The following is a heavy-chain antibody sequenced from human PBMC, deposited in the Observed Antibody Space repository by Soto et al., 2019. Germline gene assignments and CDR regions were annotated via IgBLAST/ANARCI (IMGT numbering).Heavy chain of an antibody. CDR2: IIPIFGTA. CDR1: GGTFSSYA. D-gene: IGHD3-3*01. Sequence: ASVKVSCKASGGTFSSYAISWVRQAPGQGLEWMGGIIPIFGTANYAQKFQGRVTITADESTSTAYMELSSLRSEDTAVYYCARYSSHYDFWSGYYPRPPYYYYGMDVWGQGTTVTVSS. J-gene: IGHJ6*02. V-gene: IGHV1-69*13. CDR3: ARYSSHYDFWSGYYPRPPYYYYGMDV.